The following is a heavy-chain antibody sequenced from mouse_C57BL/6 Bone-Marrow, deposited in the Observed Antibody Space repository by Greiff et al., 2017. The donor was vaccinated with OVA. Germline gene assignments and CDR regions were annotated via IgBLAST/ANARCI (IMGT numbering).Heavy chain of an antibody. CDR3: ARSIITTVVATGDYAMDY. CDR1: GYTFTSYW. J-gene: IGHJ4*01. Sequence: QVQLQQPGAELVMPGASVKLSCKASGYTFTSYWMHWVKQRPGQGLEWIGEIDPSDSYTNSNQKFKGKSTLTVDKSSSTAYMQLSSLTSEDSAVYYCARSIITTVVATGDYAMDYWGQGTSVTVSS. V-gene: IGHV1-69*01. D-gene: IGHD1-1*01. CDR2: IDPSDSYT.